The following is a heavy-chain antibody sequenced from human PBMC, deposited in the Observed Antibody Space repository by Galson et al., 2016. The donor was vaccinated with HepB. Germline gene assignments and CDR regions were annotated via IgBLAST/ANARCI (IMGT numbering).Heavy chain of an antibody. J-gene: IGHJ4*02. CDR2: ISWNSGSI. CDR1: GFTFDDYA. Sequence: SLRLSCAVSGFTFDDYAMHWVRQTPGKGLEWVSGISWNSGSIAYADSVKGRFTISRGNAKNALYLLMNSLRADDTAVYYCAKDTRGSFSYWGYFDYWGQGTLVTVSS. V-gene: IGHV3-9*01. D-gene: IGHD5-18*01. CDR3: AKDTRGSFSYWGYFDY.